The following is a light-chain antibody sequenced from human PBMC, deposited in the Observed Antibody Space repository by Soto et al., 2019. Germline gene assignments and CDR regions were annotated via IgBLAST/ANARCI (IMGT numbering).Light chain of an antibody. V-gene: IGLV1-51*01. CDR2: DND. Sequence: QSVLTQPPSVSAAPGQRVTISCSGSGSNYVSWYQQLPGTAPKLLIYDNDNRPSEIPDRFSGSKSDTSATLVITGLQTEDEADYYCGSWDASLTVVFGGGTKVTVL. CDR3: GSWDASLTVV. CDR1: GSNY. J-gene: IGLJ3*02.